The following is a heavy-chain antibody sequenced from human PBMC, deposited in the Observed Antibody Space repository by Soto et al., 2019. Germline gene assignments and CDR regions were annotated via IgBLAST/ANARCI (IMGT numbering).Heavy chain of an antibody. CDR1: GGSVSSGSYY. Sequence: SETLSLTCTVSGGSVSSGSYYWSWIRQPPGKGLEWIGYIYYSGSTNYNPSLKSRVTTSVDTSKNQFSLKLSSVTAADTAVYYCARRGYCSGGSCYCDYWGQGTLVTVSS. J-gene: IGHJ4*02. D-gene: IGHD2-15*01. CDR3: ARRGYCSGGSCYCDY. V-gene: IGHV4-61*01. CDR2: IYYSGST.